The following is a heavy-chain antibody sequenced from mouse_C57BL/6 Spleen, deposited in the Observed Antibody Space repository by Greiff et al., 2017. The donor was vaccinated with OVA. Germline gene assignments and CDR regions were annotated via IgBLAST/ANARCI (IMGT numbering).Heavy chain of an antibody. J-gene: IGHJ3*01. CDR3: TTWSNFRFGY. D-gene: IGHD2-5*01. CDR2: IDPENGDT. Sequence: VQLQQSGAELVRPGASVKLSCTASGFNIKDDYMHWVKQRPEQGLEWIGWIDPENGDTEYASKFQGKATITADTSSNTAYLQLSSLTSEDTAVYYCTTWSNFRFGYWGQGTLVTVSA. V-gene: IGHV14-4*01. CDR1: GFNIKDDY.